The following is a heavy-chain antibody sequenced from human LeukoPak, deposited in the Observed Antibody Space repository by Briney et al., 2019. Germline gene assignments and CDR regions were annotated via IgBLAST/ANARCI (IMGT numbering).Heavy chain of an antibody. V-gene: IGHV1-69*13. CDR3: ARGDGYNYLDY. J-gene: IGHJ4*02. D-gene: IGHD5-24*01. CDR1: GGTFSSYA. Sequence: ASVKVSCKASGGTFSSYAISWVQQAPGQGLEWMGGIIPIFGTANYAQKFQGRVTITADESTSTAYMELSSLRSEDTAAYYCARGDGYNYLDYWGQGTLVTVSS. CDR2: IIPIFGTA.